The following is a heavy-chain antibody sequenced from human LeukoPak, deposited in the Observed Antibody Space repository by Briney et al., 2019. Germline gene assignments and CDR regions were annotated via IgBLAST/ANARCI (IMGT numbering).Heavy chain of an antibody. CDR1: GFTFSNYW. Sequence: PGGSLRLSCAASGFTFSNYWMHWVRQAPGKGLVWVSRVHGDGGLTHYAASVKGRFTISRDNAKNMLYLQMHSLRAEDTALYFWVRDGDDYNFDYWGQGSLVTVSS. CDR3: VRDGDDYNFDY. J-gene: IGHJ4*02. V-gene: IGHV3-74*01. D-gene: IGHD5-24*01. CDR2: VHGDGGLT.